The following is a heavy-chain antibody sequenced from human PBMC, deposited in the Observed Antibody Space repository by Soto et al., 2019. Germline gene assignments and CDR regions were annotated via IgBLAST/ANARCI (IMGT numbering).Heavy chain of an antibody. CDR2: INSDGSST. D-gene: IGHD6-6*01. J-gene: IGHJ6*02. V-gene: IGHV3-74*01. CDR3: ARDLTADIAALRYYYYGMDV. CDR1: GFTFSSYW. Sequence: GGSLRLSCAASGFTFSSYWMHWVRQAPGKGLVWVSRINSDGSSTSYADSVKGRFTISRDNAKNTLYLQMNSLRAEDTAVYYCARDLTADIAALRYYYYGMDVWGQGTSVTVSS.